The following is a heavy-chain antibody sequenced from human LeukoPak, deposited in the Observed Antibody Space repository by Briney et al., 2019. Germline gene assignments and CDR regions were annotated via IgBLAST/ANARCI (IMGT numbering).Heavy chain of an antibody. J-gene: IGHJ4*02. Sequence: GRSLRLSCAASGFTFSSYGMHWVRQAPGKGLEWVAVIWYDGSNKYYADSVKGRFTISRDNSKNTLYLQMNSLRAEDTAVYYCARDSGGGWLQPPGDYWGQGTLVTASS. V-gene: IGHV3-33*01. D-gene: IGHD5-24*01. CDR1: GFTFSSYG. CDR2: IWYDGSNK. CDR3: ARDSGGGWLQPPGDY.